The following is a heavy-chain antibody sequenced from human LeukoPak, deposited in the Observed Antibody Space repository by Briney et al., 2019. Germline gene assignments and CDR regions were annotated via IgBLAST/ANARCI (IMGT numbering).Heavy chain of an antibody. D-gene: IGHD6-13*01. Sequence: PGGSLRLSCAASGFTFSSYEMNWVRQAPGKGLEWVSYISSSGSTIYYADSVKGRSTISRDNAKNSLYLQMNSLRAEDTAVYYCARGGSSWSFDYWGQGTLVSVSS. CDR3: ARGGSSWSFDY. CDR2: ISSSGSTI. V-gene: IGHV3-48*03. J-gene: IGHJ4*02. CDR1: GFTFSSYE.